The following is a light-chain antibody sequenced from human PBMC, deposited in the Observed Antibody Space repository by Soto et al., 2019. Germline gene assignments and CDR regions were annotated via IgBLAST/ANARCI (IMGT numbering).Light chain of an antibody. Sequence: QSALTQPASVSGAPGQSITISCTRTSSDVGGYNYVSWYQQHPGKATKLMIYEVSNRPSGVSNRLSGSKSANTASLTISGLHAEDAADYYCRSYTSSITPYVLGTGTKLTVL. CDR2: EVS. CDR3: RSYTSSITPYV. J-gene: IGLJ1*01. V-gene: IGLV2-14*01. CDR1: SSDVGGYNY.